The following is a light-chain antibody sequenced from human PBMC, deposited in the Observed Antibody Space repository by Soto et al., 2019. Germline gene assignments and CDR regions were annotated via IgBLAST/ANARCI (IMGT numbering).Light chain of an antibody. CDR1: QSVSSSY. J-gene: IGKJ1*01. CDR2: GAS. Sequence: DIVLKQSPGTLCLSKRERATLSCMASQSVSSSYLAWYQQKPGQAPRLLIYGASSRATGIPDRFSGSGSGTDFTLTISRLEPEDFAVYYCQQYGNSPWTFGQGTKVDIK. V-gene: IGKV3-20*01. CDR3: QQYGNSPWT.